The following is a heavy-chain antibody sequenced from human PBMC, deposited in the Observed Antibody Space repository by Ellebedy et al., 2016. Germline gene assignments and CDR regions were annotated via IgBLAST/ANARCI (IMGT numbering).Heavy chain of an antibody. CDR2: IWYDGSNK. V-gene: IGHV3-33*01. Sequence: GESLKISCAASGFTFSSYGMHWVRQAPGKGLEWVAVIWYDGSNKYYADSVKGRFTISRDNSKNTLYLQMNSLRAEDTAVYYCARGYYYDSSGELDYFDYWGQGTLVTVSS. CDR1: GFTFSSYG. CDR3: ARGYYYDSSGELDYFDY. J-gene: IGHJ4*02. D-gene: IGHD3-22*01.